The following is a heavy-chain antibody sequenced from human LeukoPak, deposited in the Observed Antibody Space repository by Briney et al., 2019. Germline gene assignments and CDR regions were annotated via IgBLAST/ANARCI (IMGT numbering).Heavy chain of an antibody. CDR3: ARGVHRLTRPTTVTTGLDV. J-gene: IGHJ3*01. CDR1: GGSISSYY. Sequence: PSETLSLTCTVSGGSISSYYWSWIRQPAGKGLEWIGRIYANGSANYNPSLKSRVTISVDTSKNQFSLKLRSVTAADTAVYYCARGVHRLTRPTTVTTGLDVWGHGTMVTVSS. V-gene: IGHV4-4*07. CDR2: IYANGSA. D-gene: IGHD4-17*01.